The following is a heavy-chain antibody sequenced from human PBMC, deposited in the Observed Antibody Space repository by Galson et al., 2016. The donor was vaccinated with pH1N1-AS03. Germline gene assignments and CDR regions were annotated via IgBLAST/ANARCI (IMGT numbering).Heavy chain of an antibody. CDR3: ARAAPFDP. Sequence: SVKVSCKASGYTFSNFGMSWVRQAPGQGLEWMGWISPQNGNTQYAQRLEGRVTMTTDTSTSTAYMELWSLTYDDTAVYYCARAAPFDPWGQGTQVIVSS. CDR1: GYTFSNFG. V-gene: IGHV1-18*04. J-gene: IGHJ5*02. CDR2: ISPQNGNT. D-gene: IGHD2-15*01.